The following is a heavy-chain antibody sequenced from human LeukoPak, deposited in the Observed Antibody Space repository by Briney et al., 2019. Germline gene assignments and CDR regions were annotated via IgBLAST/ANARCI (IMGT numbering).Heavy chain of an antibody. D-gene: IGHD5-18*01. CDR3: TRDLGVDTTMIFFDY. Sequence: GASVKVSCKASGYTFTSFGISWVRQAPGQGLEWMGWISAYNSNTNYAQKLQGRVTMTTDTSTSTAYMEIRSLRSDDTAVYYCTRDLGVDTTMIFFDYWGQGSLVTVSS. CDR2: ISAYNSNT. CDR1: GYTFTSFG. V-gene: IGHV1-18*01. J-gene: IGHJ4*02.